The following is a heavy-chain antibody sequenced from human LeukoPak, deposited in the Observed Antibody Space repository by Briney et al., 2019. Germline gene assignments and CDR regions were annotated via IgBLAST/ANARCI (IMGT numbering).Heavy chain of an antibody. CDR3: TRGFEYSSI. CDR1: GFTFGDYA. D-gene: IGHD6-6*01. V-gene: IGHV3-49*04. J-gene: IGHJ3*02. Sequence: GRSLRLSCTASGFTFGDYAMSWVRQAPGKGLEWVGFIRSKAYGGTTEYAASVKGRFTISRDDSKSIAYLQMNSLKTEDTAVYYCTRGFEYSSIWGQGTMVTVSS. CDR2: IRSKAYGGTT.